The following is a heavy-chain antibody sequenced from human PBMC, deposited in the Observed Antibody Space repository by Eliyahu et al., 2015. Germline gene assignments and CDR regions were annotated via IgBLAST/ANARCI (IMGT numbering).Heavy chain of an antibody. J-gene: IGHJ3*02. Sequence: QVQLVESGGGVVQPGESLRLSCAASGFPFNNYGMHWVRQVPGKGLEWVAFMTYDGSGERYADSVKGRFTISRDNSKNTLSLQMNSLRVDDTAVYHCARERFGRGSGSYVAFEIWGQGTMVTVSA. D-gene: IGHD3-10*01. CDR2: MTYDGSGE. CDR1: GFPFNNYG. CDR3: ARERFGRGSGSYVAFEI. V-gene: IGHV3-30*02.